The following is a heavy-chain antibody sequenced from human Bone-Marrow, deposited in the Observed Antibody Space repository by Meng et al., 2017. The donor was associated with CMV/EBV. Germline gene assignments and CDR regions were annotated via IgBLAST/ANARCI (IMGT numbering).Heavy chain of an antibody. CDR2: IRPDGGNK. D-gene: IGHD3-10*01. CDR1: GFDFSNYD. V-gene: IGHV3-30*02. J-gene: IGHJ4*02. Sequence: GGSLRLSCVASGFDFSNYDMHWVRQSPGKGLEWVALIRPDGGNKYYADSLKGRFTVSRDNSKSTLYLHMNSLRPEDTAVYYCANGGSYYASRNPSGFDYWGQGTLVTGSS. CDR3: ANGGSYYASRNPSGFDY.